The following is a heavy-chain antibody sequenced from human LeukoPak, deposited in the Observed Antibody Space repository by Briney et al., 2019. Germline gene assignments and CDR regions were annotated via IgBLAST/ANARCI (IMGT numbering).Heavy chain of an antibody. V-gene: IGHV6-1*01. CDR1: GDSVSSNSAA. J-gene: IGHJ6*03. D-gene: IGHD6-13*01. CDR3: ARERLRVYSSHPKEPPEFYYYYYYMDV. CDR2: TYYRSKWYN. Sequence: SQTLSLTCAISGDSVSSNSAAWNWIRQSPSRGLEWLGRTYYRSKWYNDYAVSVKSRITINPDTSKNQFSLQLNSVTPEDTAVYYCARERLRVYSSHPKEPPEFYYYYYYMDVWGKGTTVTVSS.